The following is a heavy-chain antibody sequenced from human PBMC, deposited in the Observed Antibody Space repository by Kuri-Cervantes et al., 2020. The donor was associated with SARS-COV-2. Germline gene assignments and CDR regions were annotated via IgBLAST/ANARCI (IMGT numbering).Heavy chain of an antibody. CDR1: GFTFSSYG. V-gene: IGHV3-30*19. Sequence: LSLTCAASGFTFSSYGMHWVRQAPGKGLEWVAVISYDGSNKYYADSVKGRFTNSRDNAKNSLFLQMNSLRAEDMAMYYCAKERGYGYGFDIWGQGTMVTVSS. CDR3: AKERGYGYGFDI. CDR2: ISYDGSNK. D-gene: IGHD3-10*01. J-gene: IGHJ3*02.